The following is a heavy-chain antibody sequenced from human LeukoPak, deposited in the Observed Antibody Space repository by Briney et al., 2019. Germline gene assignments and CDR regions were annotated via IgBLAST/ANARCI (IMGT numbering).Heavy chain of an antibody. CDR1: GFTFSSYA. J-gene: IGHJ6*02. CDR2: INHSGST. D-gene: IGHD1-1*01. V-gene: IGHV4-34*01. Sequence: PGGPLRLSCAASGFTFSSYAMSWVRQPPGKGLEWIGEINHSGSTNYNPSLKSRVTISVDTSKNQFSLKLSSVTAADTAVYYCARGERGGTRYYGMDVWGQGTTVTVSS. CDR3: ARGERGGTRYYGMDV.